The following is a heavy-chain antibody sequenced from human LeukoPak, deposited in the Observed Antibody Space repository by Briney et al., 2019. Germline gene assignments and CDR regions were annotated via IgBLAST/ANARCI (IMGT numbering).Heavy chain of an antibody. V-gene: IGHV3-23*01. CDR2: ISGSGGST. Sequence: GGSLRLSCAASGFTFSSYAMSWVRQAPGKGLEWVSAISGSGGSTYYVDSVKGRFTISRDNSKNTLYLQMNSLRAEDTAVYYCVKVQVVVPAALDYFDYWGQGTLVTVSS. J-gene: IGHJ4*02. CDR1: GFTFSSYA. CDR3: VKVQVVVPAALDYFDY. D-gene: IGHD2-2*01.